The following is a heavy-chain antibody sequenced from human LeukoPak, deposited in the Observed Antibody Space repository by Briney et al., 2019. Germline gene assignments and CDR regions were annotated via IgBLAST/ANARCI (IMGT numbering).Heavy chain of an antibody. V-gene: IGHV3-48*02. CDR1: GLTFSRHA. CDR2: ISSSGSTK. J-gene: IGHJ4*02. Sequence: GGSLTLSCEVSGLTFSRHAMNWVRQAPGKGLEWVSYISSSGSTKYYTDSVKGRFTISRDNAKNSLYLQMNSLRDEDTALYYCALCFYDSSGYPSFDYWGQGTLVTVSS. CDR3: ALCFYDSSGYPSFDY. D-gene: IGHD3-22*01.